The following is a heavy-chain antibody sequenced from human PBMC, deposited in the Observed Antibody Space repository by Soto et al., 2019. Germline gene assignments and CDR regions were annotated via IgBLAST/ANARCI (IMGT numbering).Heavy chain of an antibody. CDR3: ARHGVPGYCTGGSCYLDS. CDR1: GDSITSSGSY. Sequence: QLQLQESGPGLVKPSATLSLTCSVSGDSITSSGSYWAWIRQAPGKGLEWIGTVYHSGRTYINPSLRTRVTISVDTAKNHFSLKVTSVTAADTATYYCARHGVPGYCTGGSCYLDSWGQGTLVTVSS. D-gene: IGHD2-15*01. J-gene: IGHJ4*02. CDR2: VYHSGRT. V-gene: IGHV4-39*01.